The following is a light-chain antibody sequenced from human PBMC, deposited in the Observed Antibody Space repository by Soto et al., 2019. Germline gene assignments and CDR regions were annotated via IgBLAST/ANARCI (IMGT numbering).Light chain of an antibody. CDR3: SSNAGSNNLV. V-gene: IGLV2-8*01. CDR2: EVS. J-gene: IGLJ2*01. Sequence: QSALTQPPSASGTPGQSVTIPCTGTSSDVGDYNYVSWYQQHPGKAPKLVIYEVSRRPSGVPERFSGSKSGNTASLTVSWLQAEDEADYYCSSNAGSNNLVFGGGTKLTVL. CDR1: SSDVGDYNY.